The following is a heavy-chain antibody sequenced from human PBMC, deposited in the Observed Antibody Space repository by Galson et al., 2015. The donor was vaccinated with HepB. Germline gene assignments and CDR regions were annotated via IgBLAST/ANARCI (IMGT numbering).Heavy chain of an antibody. V-gene: IGHV3-7*01. CDR1: GFTFSSYR. Sequence: SLRLSCAASGFTFSSYRMSWVRQAPGKGLEWVANIKQDGSEKYYVDSVKGRFTISRDNAKNSLYLQMNSLRAEDTAVYYCARDRGSGSYFGGAYYMDVWGKGTTVTVSS. CDR3: ARDRGSGSYFGGAYYMDV. J-gene: IGHJ6*03. CDR2: IKQDGSEK. D-gene: IGHD3-10*01.